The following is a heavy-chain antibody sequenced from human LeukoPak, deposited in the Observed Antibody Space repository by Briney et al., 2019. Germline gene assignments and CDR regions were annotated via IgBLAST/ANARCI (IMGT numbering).Heavy chain of an antibody. Sequence: SETLSLTCTVSGGSISSYYWSWIRQPPGKRLEWIGYIYYSGSTNYNPSLKSRVTISVDTSKNQFSLKLSSVTAADTAVYYCARGYYDSSGYYFPTDYWGQGTLVTVSS. CDR1: GGSISSYY. J-gene: IGHJ4*02. V-gene: IGHV4-59*01. CDR2: IYYSGST. CDR3: ARGYYDSSGYYFPTDY. D-gene: IGHD3-22*01.